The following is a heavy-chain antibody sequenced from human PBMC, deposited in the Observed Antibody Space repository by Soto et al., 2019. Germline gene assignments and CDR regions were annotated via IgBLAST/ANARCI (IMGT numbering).Heavy chain of an antibody. D-gene: IGHD3-3*01. V-gene: IGHV3-30-3*01. CDR2: ISYDGSNK. CDR1: GFTFSSYA. J-gene: IGHJ4*02. Sequence: QVQLVESGGGVVQPGRSLRLSCAASGFTFSSYAMHWVRQAPGKGLEWVAVISYDGSNKYYADSVKGRFTISRDNSKNTLYLQMNSLRAEDTAVYYCAREHDFWSGYYTFQGRGYFDYWGQGTLVTVSS. CDR3: AREHDFWSGYYTFQGRGYFDY.